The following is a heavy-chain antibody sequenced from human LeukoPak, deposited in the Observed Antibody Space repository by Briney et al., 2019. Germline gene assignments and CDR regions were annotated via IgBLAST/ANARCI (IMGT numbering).Heavy chain of an antibody. CDR1: GFTFSSYA. CDR3: ARAPMGQLLSGWFDP. J-gene: IGHJ5*02. Sequence: GGPLRLSCAASGFTFSSYAMHWVRQAPGKGLEWVAVISYDGSNKYYADSVKGRFTISRDNSKNTLYLQMNSLRAEDTAVYYCARAPMGQLLSGWFDPWGQGTLVTVSS. V-gene: IGHV3-30-3*01. CDR2: ISYDGSNK. D-gene: IGHD2-2*01.